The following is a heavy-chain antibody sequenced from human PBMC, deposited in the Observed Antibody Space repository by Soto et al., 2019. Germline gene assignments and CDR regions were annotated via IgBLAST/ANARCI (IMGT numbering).Heavy chain of an antibody. V-gene: IGHV3-53*01. CDR1: GITATNGH. Sequence: DVQLVKSGGGVIQPGGSLRLSCAASGITATNGHMSWVRQAPGKGLEWVSVIYSDDNTDYADSVKGRFTISRDTSKNTVYLQMNRLRAEDTAVYYCARDWNGDKYFAFWDQGSLVPVSS. CDR3: ARDWNGDKYFAF. D-gene: IGHD4-17*01. J-gene: IGHJ4*02. CDR2: IYSDDNT.